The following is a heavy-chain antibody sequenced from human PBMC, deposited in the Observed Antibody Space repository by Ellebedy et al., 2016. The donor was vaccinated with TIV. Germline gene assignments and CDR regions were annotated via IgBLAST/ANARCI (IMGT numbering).Heavy chain of an antibody. CDR1: GGSISSSSYY. J-gene: IGHJ3*02. CDR3: ARLGSFDYSMGRDAFDI. Sequence: SETLSLXXTVSGGSISSSSYYWGWIRQPPGKGLEWIGSIYYSGSTYYNPSLKSRVTISVDTSKNQFSLKLSSVTAADTAVYYCARLGSFDYSMGRDAFDIWGQGTMVTVSS. D-gene: IGHD4-11*01. CDR2: IYYSGST. V-gene: IGHV4-39*01.